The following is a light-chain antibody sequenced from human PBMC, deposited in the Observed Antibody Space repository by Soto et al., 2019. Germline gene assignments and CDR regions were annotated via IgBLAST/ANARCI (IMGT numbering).Light chain of an antibody. J-gene: IGLJ2*01. CDR2: SNN. CDR1: SSNIGSNY. CDR3: AAWDDSLSGVV. V-gene: IGLV1-47*02. Sequence: QSVLTQPPSASGTPGQTVTISCTGSSSNIGSNYVYWYQQLPGTAPKLLIYSNNQRPSGGPDRFSGSKSGTSASLAISGLRSEDEADYYCAAWDDSLSGVVFGGGTKLTVL.